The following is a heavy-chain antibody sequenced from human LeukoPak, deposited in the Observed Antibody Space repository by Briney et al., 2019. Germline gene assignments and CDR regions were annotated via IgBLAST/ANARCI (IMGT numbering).Heavy chain of an antibody. V-gene: IGHV1-8*03. CDR1: GYTFTSYD. D-gene: IGHD1-26*01. Sequence: ASVTVSFKASGYTFTSYDINWVRQAPGQGLEWMGWMNPNSGNTGYAQKFQGRVTITRNTSISTAYMELSSLRSEDTAVYYCARVGGDYETDFDYWGQGTLVTVSS. CDR3: ARVGGDYETDFDY. J-gene: IGHJ4*02. CDR2: MNPNSGNT.